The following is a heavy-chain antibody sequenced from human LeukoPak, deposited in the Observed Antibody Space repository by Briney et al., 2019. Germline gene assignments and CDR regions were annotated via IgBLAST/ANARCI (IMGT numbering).Heavy chain of an antibody. Sequence: PSETLSLTCTVSGGSISSSSYYWGWIRQPPGKGLEWIGSIYYSGSTYYNPSLKSRVTISVGTSKNQFSLKLSSVTAADTAVYYCARDGGLRLGELSSERGGQGTLVTVSS. CDR2: IYYSGST. V-gene: IGHV4-39*07. CDR1: GGSISSSSYY. D-gene: IGHD3-16*02. CDR3: ARDGGLRLGELSSER. J-gene: IGHJ4*02.